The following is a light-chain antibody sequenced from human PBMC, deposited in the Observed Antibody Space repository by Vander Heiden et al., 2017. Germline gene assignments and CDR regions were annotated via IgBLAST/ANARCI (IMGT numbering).Light chain of an antibody. V-gene: IGKV1-39*01. CDR2: TAS. CDR3: QQSYRTPHS. Sequence: DIQMTQSPSSLSASVGDGVAISCRASQSIASYLNWYRQRPGKAPELLIYTASSLQSGVPSRFSGSGSGTDFTLTINSLQPEDFATYFCQQSYRTPHSFGPGTKVDIK. CDR1: QSIASY. J-gene: IGKJ3*01.